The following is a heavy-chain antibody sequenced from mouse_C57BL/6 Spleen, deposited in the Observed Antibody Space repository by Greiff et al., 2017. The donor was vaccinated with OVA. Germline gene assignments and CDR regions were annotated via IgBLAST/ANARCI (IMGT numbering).Heavy chain of an antibody. J-gene: IGHJ2*01. D-gene: IGHD2-1*01. Sequence: EVKLQESGPGLVKPSQSLSLTCSVTGYSITSGYYWNWIRQFPGNILEWMGYISYDGSNNYNPSLKNRISITRDTSKNQFFLKLNSVTTEDTATYYCAGNSRYWGQGTTLTVSS. CDR1: GYSITSGYY. CDR2: ISYDGSN. V-gene: IGHV3-6*01. CDR3: AGNSRY.